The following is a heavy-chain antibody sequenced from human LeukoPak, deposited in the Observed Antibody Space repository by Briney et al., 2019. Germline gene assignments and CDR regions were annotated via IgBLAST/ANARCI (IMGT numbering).Heavy chain of an antibody. CDR2: VHHGGAS. Sequence: SETLSLTCAVSGDSITSHSWWSWVRQPPWKGLEWIGEVHHGGASNYDPSLESRVTISVDKSKNRFSLNLRSVTAADTATYYCASHVTVLGTRGFDFWGRGTLVTVSS. J-gene: IGHJ4*02. CDR3: ASHVTVLGTRGFDF. V-gene: IGHV4-4*02. CDR1: GDSITSHSW. D-gene: IGHD6-19*01.